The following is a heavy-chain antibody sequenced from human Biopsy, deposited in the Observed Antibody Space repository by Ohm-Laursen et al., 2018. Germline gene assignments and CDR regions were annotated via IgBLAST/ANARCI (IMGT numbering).Heavy chain of an antibody. CDR1: GYTFPSYG. J-gene: IGHJ6*02. D-gene: IGHD3-22*01. CDR3: AREEDNSGYDYYGMDV. Sequence: ASVKVSCKASGYTFPSYGISWVRQVPGQGLEWMGWISAYNGNRNYAQKFQGRVTMTTDTSTSTAYMELRSLRSDDTAVYFCAREEDNSGYDYYGMDVWGQGTTVTVSS. V-gene: IGHV1-18*01. CDR2: ISAYNGNR.